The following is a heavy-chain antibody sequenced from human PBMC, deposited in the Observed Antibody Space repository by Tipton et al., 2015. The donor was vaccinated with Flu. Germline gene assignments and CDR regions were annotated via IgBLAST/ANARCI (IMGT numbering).Heavy chain of an antibody. D-gene: IGHD3-22*01. CDR1: GFTFSRYW. CDR2: INGDGTST. Sequence: GSLRLSCVGSGFTFSRYWMTWVRRAPGKGLVWVSHINGDGTSTSYADSVKGRFTISRDNAKNTLYLRMNSLRAEDTAVYYRARSDYYDSSGYSLLPSWDHWGQGTLVTVSS. J-gene: IGHJ4*02. CDR3: ARSDYYDSSGYSLLPSWDH. V-gene: IGHV3-74*01.